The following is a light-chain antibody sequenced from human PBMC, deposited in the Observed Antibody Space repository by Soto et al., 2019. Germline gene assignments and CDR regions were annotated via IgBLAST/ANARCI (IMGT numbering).Light chain of an antibody. CDR3: QQRSNWPPTWT. CDR1: QSVSSY. CDR2: DAS. Sequence: EIVLPQSPATLSLSPGERATLSCRCSQSVSSYLAWYQQKPGQAPRLLIYDASNRATGIPARFSGSGSGTDFTLTIRRLEPEDFAVYYCQQRSNWPPTWTCGQGNKGDI. V-gene: IGKV3-11*01. J-gene: IGKJ1*01.